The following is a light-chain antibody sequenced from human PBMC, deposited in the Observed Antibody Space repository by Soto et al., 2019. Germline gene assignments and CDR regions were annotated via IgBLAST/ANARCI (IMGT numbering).Light chain of an antibody. Sequence: EIVLTQSPGTLSLSPGEIAILSFRATQSVSSSYLAWSQQKLGQAPRLLIYGPSSTATAIPDRFSGSGSRSAFSITISRVEPEDSAVHYCQQDGSSPPFNFGQGTRLEIK. V-gene: IGKV3-20*01. CDR3: QQDGSSPPFN. CDR2: GPS. J-gene: IGKJ5*01. CDR1: QSVSSSY.